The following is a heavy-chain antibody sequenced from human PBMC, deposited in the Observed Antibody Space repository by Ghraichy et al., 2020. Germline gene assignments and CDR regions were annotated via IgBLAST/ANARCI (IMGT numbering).Heavy chain of an antibody. Sequence: SGPTLVKPTETLTLTCIVSGFSLSDARVGVSWIRQPPGKALEWLAHILSDDGKSYSPSLETRLTISKDTSDRQVVLTMANMDPVDTATYYCARMVWKCDDINCYSNFFYGLDVWGQGTAVTVSS. D-gene: IGHD2-21*02. CDR1: GFSLSDARVG. CDR3: ARMVWKCDDINCYSNFFYGLDV. J-gene: IGHJ6*02. CDR2: ILSDDGK. V-gene: IGHV2-26*01.